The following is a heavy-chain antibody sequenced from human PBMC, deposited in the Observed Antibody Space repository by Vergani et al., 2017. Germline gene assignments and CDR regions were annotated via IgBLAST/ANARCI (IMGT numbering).Heavy chain of an antibody. V-gene: IGHV4-38-2*01. Sequence: QVQLQESGPGLVKPSETLSLTCAVSGYSISSGYYWGWIRQPPGKGLEWIGSIYHSGSTYYNPSLKSRVTISVDTSKNRFSLKLSSATAADTAVYYCARHGPTSIITMIVVVNRFDYWGQGTLVTVSS. J-gene: IGHJ4*02. CDR3: ARHGPTSIITMIVVVNRFDY. CDR1: GYSISSGYY. CDR2: IYHSGST. D-gene: IGHD3-22*01.